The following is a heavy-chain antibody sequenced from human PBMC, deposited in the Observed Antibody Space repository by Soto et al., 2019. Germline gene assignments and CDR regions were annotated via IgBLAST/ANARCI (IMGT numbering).Heavy chain of an antibody. J-gene: IGHJ5*02. CDR2: ISGSGGTT. D-gene: IGHD3-16*02. CDR3: AKIPLNDCVWGTYRPSS. Sequence: EVQLLESGGGLVQPGGSLRLSCVASRFTFSSYAMSWVRQAPGRGLKWVSAISGSGGTTYYADSVKGRFTISRDNSKNTLYLQMNSLRAEDTAVYYCAKIPLNDCVWGTYRPSSWGQGTLVTVSS. CDR1: RFTFSSYA. V-gene: IGHV3-23*01.